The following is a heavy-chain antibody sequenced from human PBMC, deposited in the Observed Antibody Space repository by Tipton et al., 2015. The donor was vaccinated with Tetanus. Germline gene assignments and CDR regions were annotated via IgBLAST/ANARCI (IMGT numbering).Heavy chain of an antibody. CDR1: GGTFNTYA. V-gene: IGHV1-69*06. CDR2: IFPQFGTS. Sequence: QLVQSGAEVKKPGSSVRVSCKTSGGTFNTYAISWVRQAPGQGLEWMGGIFPQFGTSNYAPKFQDRVTMTADTSTGTVYMDLRSLRSDDTAVYYCAKDRELRGDHFDYWGQGTLVTVSS. J-gene: IGHJ4*02. D-gene: IGHD3-10*01. CDR3: AKDRELRGDHFDY.